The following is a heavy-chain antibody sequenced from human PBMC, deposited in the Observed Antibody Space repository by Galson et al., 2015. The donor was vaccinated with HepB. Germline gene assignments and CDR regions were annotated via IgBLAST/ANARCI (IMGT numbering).Heavy chain of an antibody. CDR2: IIPIFGTA. J-gene: IGHJ6*02. Sequence: SVKVSCKASGGTFSSYAISWVRQAPGQGLEWMGGIIPIFGTANYAQKFQGRVTITADESTSTAYMELSSLRSEDTAVYYCASPLVVVTTYYYGMDVWGQGTTVTVSS. V-gene: IGHV1-69*13. D-gene: IGHD2-21*02. CDR3: ASPLVVVTTYYYGMDV. CDR1: GGTFSSYA.